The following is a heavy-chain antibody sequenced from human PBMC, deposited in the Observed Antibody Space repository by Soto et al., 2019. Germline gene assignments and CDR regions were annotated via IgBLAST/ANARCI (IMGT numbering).Heavy chain of an antibody. J-gene: IGHJ4*02. CDR1: GFTFSSYC. V-gene: IGHV3-30*18. CDR3: AKVGGSAFDLSGAFDY. D-gene: IGHD3-10*01. CDR2: ISYDGSNK. Sequence: SLRLSCAASGFTFSSYCMHWVRPAPGKGLECVAVISYDGSNKYYADSVKGRFTISRDNSKNTLYLQMNSLRAEDTAVYYCAKVGGSAFDLSGAFDYWGQGTLVTVSS.